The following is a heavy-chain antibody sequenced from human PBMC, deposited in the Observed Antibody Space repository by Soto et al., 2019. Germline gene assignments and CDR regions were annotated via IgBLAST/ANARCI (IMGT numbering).Heavy chain of an antibody. V-gene: IGHV1-69*06. CDR1: GGTLSSYA. J-gene: IGHJ1*01. CDR2: LIPFFGTA. D-gene: IGHD3-22*01. CDR3: ARTYYYDSSGYPVYAEYFQH. Sequence: QVQLVQSGAEVKKPGSSVKVSCKASGGTLSSYAISWVRQAPGQGLGWMGGLIPFFGTANYAQKFQGRVTITADKSTSTAYMELSSLRSEDTAVYYCARTYYYDSSGYPVYAEYFQHWGQGTLVTVSS.